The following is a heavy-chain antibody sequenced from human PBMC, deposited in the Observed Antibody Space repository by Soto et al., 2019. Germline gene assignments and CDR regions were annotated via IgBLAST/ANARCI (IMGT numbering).Heavy chain of an antibody. CDR2: ISYDGSNK. D-gene: IGHD4-17*01. CDR3: ARGGTRVTTQGSFDY. J-gene: IGHJ4*02. CDR1: GFTFSSYA. V-gene: IGHV3-30-3*01. Sequence: GGSLRLSCAASGFTFSSYAMHWVRQAPGKGLEWVAVISYDGSNKYYADSVKGRFTISRDNSKNTLYLQMNSLRAEDTAVYYCARGGTRVTTQGSFDYWGQGTLVTVS.